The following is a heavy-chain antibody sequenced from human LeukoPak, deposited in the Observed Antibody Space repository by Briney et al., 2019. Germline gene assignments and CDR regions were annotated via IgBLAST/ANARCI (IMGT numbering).Heavy chain of an antibody. Sequence: PGGSLRLSCAASGFTFSSYAMSWVRQAPGKGLEWVANIKQDGSEKNYVDSVKGRFTISRDNAKGSLYLQMNSLRAEDTAMYYCARRAGDYWGQGTLVTVSS. V-gene: IGHV3-7*01. CDR2: IKQDGSEK. CDR3: ARRAGDY. CDR1: GFTFSSYA. J-gene: IGHJ4*02.